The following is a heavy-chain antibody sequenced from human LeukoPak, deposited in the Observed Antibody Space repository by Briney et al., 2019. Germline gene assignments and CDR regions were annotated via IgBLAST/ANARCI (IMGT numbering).Heavy chain of an antibody. Sequence: GGSLRLSCAASGFTFSSYWMSWVRQAPGKGLEWVANIKQDGSEKYYVDSVEGRFTISRDNAKNSLYLQMNILRAEDTAVYYCASSGIQLWLPVAFDIWGQGTMVTVSS. CDR2: IKQDGSEK. V-gene: IGHV3-7*01. J-gene: IGHJ3*02. CDR3: ASSGIQLWLPVAFDI. CDR1: GFTFSSYW. D-gene: IGHD5-18*01.